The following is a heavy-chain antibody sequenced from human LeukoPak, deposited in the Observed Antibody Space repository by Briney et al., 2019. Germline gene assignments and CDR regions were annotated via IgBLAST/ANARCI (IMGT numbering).Heavy chain of an antibody. CDR3: ARGASVVAGSDDAFDI. V-gene: IGHV3-21*01. CDR2: ISSSSIYI. J-gene: IGHJ3*02. Sequence: GGSLRLSCAASGFTFSRNSMNWVRQAPGKGLEWASSISSSSIYIYYADSVKGRFTISRDNAKNSLYLQMNSLRAEDTAVYYCARGASVVAGSDDAFDIWGQGTMVTVSS. CDR1: GFTFSRNS. D-gene: IGHD6-19*01.